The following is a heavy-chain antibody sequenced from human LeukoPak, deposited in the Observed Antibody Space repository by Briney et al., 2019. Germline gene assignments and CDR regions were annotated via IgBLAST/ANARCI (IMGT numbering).Heavy chain of an antibody. Sequence: GGSLRLSCAASGFTFSSYAMHWVRQAPGKGLEWVAVISYDGSNKYYADSVKGRFTISRDNSKNTLYLQMNSLRAEDTAVYYCARLRTPSVVVVAATRGIFDYWGQGTLVTVSS. CDR2: ISYDGSNK. CDR3: ARLRTPSVVVVAATRGIFDY. D-gene: IGHD2-15*01. J-gene: IGHJ4*02. CDR1: GFTFSSYA. V-gene: IGHV3-30-3*01.